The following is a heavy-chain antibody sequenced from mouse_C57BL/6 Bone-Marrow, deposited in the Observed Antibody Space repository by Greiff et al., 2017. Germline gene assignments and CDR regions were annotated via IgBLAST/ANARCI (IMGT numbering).Heavy chain of an antibody. V-gene: IGHV1-7*01. Sequence: VQLQQSGAELVKPGASVKLSCKASGYTFTSYWMHWVKQRPGQGLEWIGYINPSSGYTKYNQKFKDKATLTADKSSSTAYMQLSSLTSEDSADYACARLGDYYGSLDIPFDYWGQGTLVTVSA. CDR3: ARLGDYYGSLDIPFDY. CDR1: GYTFTSYW. D-gene: IGHD1-1*01. J-gene: IGHJ4*01. CDR2: INPSSGYT.